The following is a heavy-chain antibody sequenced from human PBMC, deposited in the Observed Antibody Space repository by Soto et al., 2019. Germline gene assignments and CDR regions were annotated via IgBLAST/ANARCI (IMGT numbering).Heavy chain of an antibody. CDR2: INAANGDT. V-gene: IGHV1-3*01. CDR1: GYTFTSYG. D-gene: IGHD6-13*01. Sequence: ASVKVSCKASGYTFTSYGIHWVRQAPGQRLEWMGWINAANGDTKYSPKFQGRVTITRDTSASTAYMELSSLRSEDTAVYYCVRRHVSATGIDWFDPSGQGPLVTVSS. J-gene: IGHJ5*02. CDR3: VRRHVSATGIDWFDP.